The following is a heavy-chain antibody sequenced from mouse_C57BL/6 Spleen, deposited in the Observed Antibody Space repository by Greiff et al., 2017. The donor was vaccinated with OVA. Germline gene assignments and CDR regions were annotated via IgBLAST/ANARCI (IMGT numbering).Heavy chain of an antibody. V-gene: IGHV1-64*01. Sequence: QVQLQQSGAELVKPGASVKLSCKASGYTFTSYWMHWVKQRPGQGLEWIGMIHPNSGSTNYNEKFKSKATLTVDKSSSTAYMQLSSLTSEDSAVYYCARSSTGTPFDYWGQGTTLTVSS. CDR3: ARSSTGTPFDY. CDR1: GYTFTSYW. J-gene: IGHJ2*01. D-gene: IGHD4-1*02. CDR2: IHPNSGST.